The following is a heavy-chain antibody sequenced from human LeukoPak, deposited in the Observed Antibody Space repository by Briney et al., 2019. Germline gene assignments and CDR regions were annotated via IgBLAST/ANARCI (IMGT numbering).Heavy chain of an antibody. J-gene: IGHJ4*02. CDR3: ARRYDFWSGYREFDY. V-gene: IGHV5-51*01. CDR2: IYPGDSDT. CDR1: GYSFISYW. Sequence: GESLKISCKGSGYSFISYWIGWVRQMPGKGLEWMGIIYPGDSDTRYSPSFQGQVTISADKSIRTAYLQWSSLKASDTAMYYCARRYDFWSGYREFDYWGQGTLVTVSS. D-gene: IGHD3-3*01.